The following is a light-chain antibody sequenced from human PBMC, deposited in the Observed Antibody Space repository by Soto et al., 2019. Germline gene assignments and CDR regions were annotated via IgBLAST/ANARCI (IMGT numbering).Light chain of an antibody. CDR3: QEYNSYWT. CDR2: DGS. J-gene: IGKJ1*01. CDR1: QSVSYW. Sequence: DIHMTQSASTLSTSVGSRFTITCRASQSVSYWLAWYQQKPGKAPDLLIYDGSTLASGVPPRLSGGGFGTEFTLTISSLQPDDSGTYYCQEYNSYWTFGQGTKVDIK. V-gene: IGKV1-5*01.